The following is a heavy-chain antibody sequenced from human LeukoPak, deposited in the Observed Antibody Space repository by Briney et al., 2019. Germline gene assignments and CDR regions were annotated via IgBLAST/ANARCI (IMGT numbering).Heavy chain of an antibody. D-gene: IGHD2/OR15-2a*01. CDR1: GFTFSNYW. CDR2: IDGDGTTT. J-gene: IGHJ4*02. CDR3: ARDLLSGFVSCAY. Sequence: GGSLRLSCAASGFTFSNYWMHWVRQTPGKGLEWLSRIDGDGTTTNYADSVKGRFTISRDNAKNTLYLQMTSLRAGDAAVYYCARDLLSGFVSCAYWGQGTLVTVSS. V-gene: IGHV3-74*01.